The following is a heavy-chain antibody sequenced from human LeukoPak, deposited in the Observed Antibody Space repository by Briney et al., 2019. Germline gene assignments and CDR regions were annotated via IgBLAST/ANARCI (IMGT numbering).Heavy chain of an antibody. CDR3: ARVGYDYVWGSYHLGDY. J-gene: IGHJ4*02. CDR1: GFTFSSYS. V-gene: IGHV3-21*01. D-gene: IGHD3-16*01. CDR2: ISSSSSYI. Sequence: PGGSLRLSCAASGFTFSSYSMNWVRQAPGKGLEWVSSISSSSSYIYYADSVKGRFTISRDNAKNSLYLQMNSLRAEDTAVYYCARVGYDYVWGSYHLGDYWGQGTLVTVSS.